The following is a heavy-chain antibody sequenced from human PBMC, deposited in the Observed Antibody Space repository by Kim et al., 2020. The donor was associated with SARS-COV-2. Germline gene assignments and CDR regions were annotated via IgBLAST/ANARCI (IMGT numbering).Heavy chain of an antibody. V-gene: IGHV7-4-1*02. CDR3: ARDALRSANWFDP. CDR2: INTNTGNP. J-gene: IGHJ5*02. CDR1: GYTFTSYA. Sequence: ASVKVSCKASGYTFTSYAINWVRRAPGQGLEWMGWINTNTGNPTYAQGFTGRFVFSLDTSVSTAYLQISSLKAEDTAVYYCARDALRSANWFDPWGQGTLVTVSS. D-gene: IGHD3-10*02.